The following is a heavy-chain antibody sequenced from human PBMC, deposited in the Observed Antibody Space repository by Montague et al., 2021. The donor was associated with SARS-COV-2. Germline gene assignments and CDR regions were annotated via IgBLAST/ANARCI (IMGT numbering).Heavy chain of an antibody. Sequence: SRSLSLSASEFPFSSYAMSWVRQAPGKGLEWVSAISGSGGRTYYADSVKGRFTLSRDNSKNTLYLQMNSLRAEDTAVYYCAKAALGSSSYFDYWGQGTLVTVSS. CDR1: EFPFSSYA. CDR2: ISGSGGRT. V-gene: IGHV3-23*01. J-gene: IGHJ4*02. CDR3: AKAALGSSSYFDY. D-gene: IGHD6-13*01.